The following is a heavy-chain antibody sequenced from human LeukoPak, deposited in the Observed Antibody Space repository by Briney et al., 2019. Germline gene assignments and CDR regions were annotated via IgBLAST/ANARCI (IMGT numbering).Heavy chain of an antibody. V-gene: IGHV3-48*04. D-gene: IGHD1-1*01. CDR3: ARDHNYAFDN. CDR2: IGISSGNT. J-gene: IGHJ4*02. CDR1: GFPFSDYS. Sequence: GGSLRLSCAASGFPFSDYSMNWVRQAPGKGLEWISYIGISSGNTKYADSVKGRFTISADNAKNSLYLQMNSLRVEDTAVYYCARDHNYAFDNWGQGTLVSVSS.